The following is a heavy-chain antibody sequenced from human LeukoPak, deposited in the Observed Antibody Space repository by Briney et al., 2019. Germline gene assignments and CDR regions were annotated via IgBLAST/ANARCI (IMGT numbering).Heavy chain of an antibody. Sequence: GGSLKLSCAASGFTCSDSVMHWVRQASGKGLEWVGRIRSKANSYATAYAASVNGRFNISRDDSKSTAYLQMNSLKIEDTAVYYCTDDFDYWGQGTLVTVSS. CDR2: IRSKANSYAT. CDR1: GFTCSDSV. J-gene: IGHJ4*02. CDR3: TDDFDY. V-gene: IGHV3-73*01.